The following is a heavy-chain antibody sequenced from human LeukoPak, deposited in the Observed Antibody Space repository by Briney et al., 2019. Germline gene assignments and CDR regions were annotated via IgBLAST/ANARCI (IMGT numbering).Heavy chain of an antibody. CDR1: GVSISSSSYY. CDR2: IYYSGST. CDR3: ARVQSRLSWFDP. Sequence: PSETLSLTCTVSGVSISSSSYYWGWIRHPPGKGLEWIGSIYYSGSTYYNPSLKSRVTISVDTSKNQFSLKLSSVTAADTAVYYCARVQSRLSWFDPWGQGTLVTVSS. J-gene: IGHJ5*02. V-gene: IGHV4-39*07.